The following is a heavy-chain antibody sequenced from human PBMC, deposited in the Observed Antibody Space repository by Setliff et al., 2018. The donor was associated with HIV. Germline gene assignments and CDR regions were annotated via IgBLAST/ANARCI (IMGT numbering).Heavy chain of an antibody. V-gene: IGHV3-48*04. D-gene: IGHD5-18*01. Sequence: GGSLRLSCAASGFTLSGYWLTWLRRAPGRGLEWVSYISSSGSTIYYADSVKGRFTISRDNTKNSLYLQMNSLRAEDTAVYYCARDFSYGYFFYGMDVWGQGTTVTVSS. J-gene: IGHJ6*02. CDR2: ISSSGSTI. CDR3: ARDFSYGYFFYGMDV. CDR1: GFTLSGYW.